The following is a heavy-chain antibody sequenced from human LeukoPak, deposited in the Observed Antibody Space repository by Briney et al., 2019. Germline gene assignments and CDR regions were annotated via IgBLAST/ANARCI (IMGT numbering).Heavy chain of an antibody. CDR1: GGSTSSYY. V-gene: IGHV4-59*01. J-gene: IGHJ6*03. Sequence: SETLSLTCTVSGGSTSSYYWSWIRQPPGKGLEWIGYIYYSGSTNYNPSLKSRVTISVDTSKNQFSLKLSSVTAADTAVYYCARVYSSSSYYYYYYMDVWGKGTTVTVSS. CDR2: IYYSGST. D-gene: IGHD6-6*01. CDR3: ARVYSSSSYYYYYYMDV.